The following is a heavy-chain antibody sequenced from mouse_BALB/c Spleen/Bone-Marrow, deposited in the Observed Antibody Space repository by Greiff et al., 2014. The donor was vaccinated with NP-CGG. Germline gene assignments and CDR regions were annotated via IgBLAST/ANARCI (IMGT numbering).Heavy chain of an antibody. J-gene: IGHJ2*01. Sequence: VQLKESGGGLVQPGGSRKLSCAASGFTFSSFGVHWVSQAPEKGLEWVAYISSGSSTIYYADTVKGRFTISKDNPKNTLFLQRTSLRSEDTAMYYCARGKYGYDYWGQGTTLTVSS. CDR2: ISSGSSTI. CDR1: GFTFSSFG. CDR3: ARGKYGYDY. D-gene: IGHD2-10*02. V-gene: IGHV5-17*02.